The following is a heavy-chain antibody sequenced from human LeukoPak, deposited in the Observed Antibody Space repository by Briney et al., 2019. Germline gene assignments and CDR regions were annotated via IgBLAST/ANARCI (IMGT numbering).Heavy chain of an antibody. D-gene: IGHD4-17*01. Sequence: GGSLRLSCAVSGFTFRNFWMSWVRQAPGKGLEWVSAIRAGSDVTYYADFVKGRFTISRDNSKNMLFLQMNSLKVEDTAIYFCAQDWIDGDSGIDQWGQGTLVTVSA. V-gene: IGHV3-23*01. CDR3: AQDWIDGDSGIDQ. CDR2: IRAGSDVT. CDR1: GFTFRNFW. J-gene: IGHJ4*02.